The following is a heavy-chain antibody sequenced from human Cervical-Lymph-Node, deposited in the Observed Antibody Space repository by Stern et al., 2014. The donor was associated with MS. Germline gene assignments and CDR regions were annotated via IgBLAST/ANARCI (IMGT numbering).Heavy chain of an antibody. CDR1: GFTFTNSA. CDR2: IDIGSGHN. CDR3: ATATGYSSSFYGMDV. D-gene: IGHD6-13*01. Sequence: VQLVQSGPEVKKPGTSVKVPCKASGFTFTNSAVQWVRQARGQRLEWIGWIDIGSGHNNYAQKFQGRVTLYRDMSTSTTYMELSSLRSEDTAVYYCATATGYSSSFYGMDVWGQGTTVTVSS. J-gene: IGHJ6*02. V-gene: IGHV1-58*01.